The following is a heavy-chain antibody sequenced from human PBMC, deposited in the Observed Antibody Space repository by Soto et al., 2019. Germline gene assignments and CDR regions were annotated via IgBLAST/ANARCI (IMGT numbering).Heavy chain of an antibody. CDR3: ESFYYFDNSGYSYDT. J-gene: IGHJ3*02. V-gene: IGHV4-39*01. Sequence: SETLSLTCTVSGGSISSSNYYWDWIRQPPGKGLERIGSIYYSGNTYYSPSLKSRVTLSVDTSKNQFSLKLTSVTAADTAIYYCESFYYFDNSGYSYDTWGQGTMVTVSS. D-gene: IGHD3-22*01. CDR1: GGSISSSNYY. CDR2: IYYSGNT.